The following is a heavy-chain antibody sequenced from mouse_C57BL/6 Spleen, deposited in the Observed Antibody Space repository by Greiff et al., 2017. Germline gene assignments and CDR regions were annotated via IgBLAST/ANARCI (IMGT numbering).Heavy chain of an antibody. V-gene: IGHV5-17*01. CDR3: ARSYEYSYAMDY. Sequence: EVQLVESGGGLVKPGGSLKLSCAASGFTFSDYGMHWVRQAPEKGLEWVAYISSGSGTIYYAATVKGRFTISRDNAKNTLFLQMTSLRSEDTAMYYCARSYEYSYAMDYWGEGTSVTVSS. J-gene: IGHJ4*01. CDR1: GFTFSDYG. CDR2: ISSGSGTI. D-gene: IGHD2-4*01.